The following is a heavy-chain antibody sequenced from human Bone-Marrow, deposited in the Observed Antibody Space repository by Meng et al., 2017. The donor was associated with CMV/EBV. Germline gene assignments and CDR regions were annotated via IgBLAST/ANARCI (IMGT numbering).Heavy chain of an antibody. CDR3: ARNWGRDGYNFVEKFDL. D-gene: IGHD5-24*01. V-gene: IGHV3-30*04. CDR1: GFTFSSYA. J-gene: IGHJ2*01. CDR2: ISYDGSNK. Sequence: GGSLRLSCAASGFTFSSYAMHWVRQAPGKGLEWVAVISYDGSNKYYADSVKGRFTISRDNSKNTLYLQMNSLRAEDTAVYYCARNWGRDGYNFVEKFDLWGRGTLVTVSS.